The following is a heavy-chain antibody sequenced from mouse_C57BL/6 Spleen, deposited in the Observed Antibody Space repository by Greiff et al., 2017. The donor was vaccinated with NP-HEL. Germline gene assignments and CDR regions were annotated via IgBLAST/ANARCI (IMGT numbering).Heavy chain of an antibody. D-gene: IGHD2-4*01. CDR2: ISSGGGYT. CDR3: TSGRSYCDYDGFAY. Sequence: DVQLVESGEGLVKPGGSLKLSCAASGFTFSSYAMSWVRQTPEKRLEWVAYISSGGGYTYYADTVKGRFTISRDNARNTLYLQMSSLKSEDTAMYYCTSGRSYCDYDGFAYWGKGTLVTVSA. CDR1: GFTFSSYA. J-gene: IGHJ3*01. V-gene: IGHV5-9-1*02.